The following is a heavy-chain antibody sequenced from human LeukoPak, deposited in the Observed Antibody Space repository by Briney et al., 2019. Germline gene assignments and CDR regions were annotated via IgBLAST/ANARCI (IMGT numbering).Heavy chain of an antibody. D-gene: IGHD6-13*01. CDR1: GGTFSSYA. Sequence: SVKVSCRASGGTFSSYAISWVRQAPGQGLEWMGGIIPIFGTANYAQKFQGRVTITADESTSTAYMELSSLRSEDTAVYYCAREGSIAAAGVYYYYGMDVWGQGTTVTVSS. CDR2: IIPIFGTA. V-gene: IGHV1-69*13. CDR3: AREGSIAAAGVYYYYGMDV. J-gene: IGHJ6*02.